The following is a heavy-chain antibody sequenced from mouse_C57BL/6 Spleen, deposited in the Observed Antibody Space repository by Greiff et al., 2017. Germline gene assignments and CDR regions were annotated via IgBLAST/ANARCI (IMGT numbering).Heavy chain of an antibody. J-gene: IGHJ2*01. V-gene: IGHV5-4*01. CDR1: GFTFSSYA. CDR3: ARERYFDY. CDR2: ISDGGSYT. Sequence: EVKLVESGGGLVKPGGSLKLSCAASGFTFSSYAMSWVRQTPEKRLEWVATISDGGSYTNYPDNVKGRFTISRDNAKNNLYLQMSHLKSEDTAMYYCARERYFDYWGQGTTLTVSS.